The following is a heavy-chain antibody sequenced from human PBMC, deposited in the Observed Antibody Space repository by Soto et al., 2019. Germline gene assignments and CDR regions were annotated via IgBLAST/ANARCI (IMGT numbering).Heavy chain of an antibody. J-gene: IGHJ4*02. CDR3: ARGFGRSHFDY. CDR2: FHYSGST. V-gene: IGHV4-39*01. D-gene: IGHD3-16*01. CDR1: GGSISSRDSY. Sequence: SETLSLTCTVSGGSISSRDSYWGWIRQPPGKGLEWIWSFHYSGSTYYNPSLKSRVTISVDTSKNQLSLRVTSVTAADTAVYYCARGFGRSHFDYWGQGTLVTVSS.